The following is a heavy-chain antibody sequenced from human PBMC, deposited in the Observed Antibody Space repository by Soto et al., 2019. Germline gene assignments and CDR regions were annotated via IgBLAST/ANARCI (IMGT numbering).Heavy chain of an antibody. CDR3: ARDNLAFQGAFDL. Sequence: GGSLRLSCAASGFVFSDFQFNWVRQAPGGGLEWLSSITGTSAFTEYAESIEGRFTISRDNPNKLLFLHMDNLRPEDTAVYYCARDNLAFQGAFDLWGQGTLVTVFS. CDR1: GFVFSDFQ. V-gene: IGHV3-21*01. J-gene: IGHJ4*02. CDR2: ITGTSAFT. D-gene: IGHD3-16*01.